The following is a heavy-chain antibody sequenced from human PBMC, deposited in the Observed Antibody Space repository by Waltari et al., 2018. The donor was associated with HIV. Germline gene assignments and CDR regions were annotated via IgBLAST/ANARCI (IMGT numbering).Heavy chain of an antibody. D-gene: IGHD1-26*01. CDR3: ASLGATDYYYYYGMDV. CDR1: GGSISSGGYY. J-gene: IGHJ6*02. Sequence: QVQLQESGPGLVKPSQTLSLTCTVSGGSISSGGYYWSWIRQHPGKGLEWIGYNYYSGGTYYNPYLKSRVTISVDTSKNQFSLKLSSVTAADTAVYYCASLGATDYYYYYGMDVWGQGTTVTVSS. V-gene: IGHV4-31*03. CDR2: NYYSGGT.